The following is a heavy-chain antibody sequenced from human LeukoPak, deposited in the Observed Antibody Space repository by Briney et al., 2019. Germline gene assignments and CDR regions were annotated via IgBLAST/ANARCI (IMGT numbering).Heavy chain of an antibody. D-gene: IGHD3-10*01. V-gene: IGHV3-30*04. J-gene: IGHJ5*02. Sequence: GGSLRLSCAASGFTFSSYAMHWVRQAPGKGLEWVAVISYDGSNKYYADSVKGRFTISRDNSNNTLYLQMNSLRSEDKAVYYCARDRYYGSGSWSYWFDPWGQGTLVTVSS. CDR3: ARDRYYGSGSWSYWFDP. CDR1: GFTFSSYA. CDR2: ISYDGSNK.